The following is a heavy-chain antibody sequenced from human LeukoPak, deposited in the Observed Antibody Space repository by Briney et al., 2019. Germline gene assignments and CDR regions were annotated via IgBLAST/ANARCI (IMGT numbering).Heavy chain of an antibody. D-gene: IGHD5-12*01. CDR2: IGGSNGIT. V-gene: IGHV3-23*01. J-gene: IGHJ4*02. CDR3: ARNEDSGWGYFDY. Sequence: GGSLRLSCAASRFTFNSYAMSRVRQAPGKGLEWVSVIGGSNGITFYVGSVKGRFTISRDNSKDTLYLQMNSLRAEDTAVYYCARNEDSGWGYFDYWGQGTLVTVSS. CDR1: RFTFNSYA.